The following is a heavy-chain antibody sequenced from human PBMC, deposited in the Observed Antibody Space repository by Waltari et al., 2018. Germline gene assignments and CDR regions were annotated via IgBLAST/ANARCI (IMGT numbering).Heavy chain of an antibody. CDR1: GLTFNNYP. CDR2: ISYDGSNK. J-gene: IGHJ4*02. CDR3: ARVTDFDSSGYYYLDS. Sequence: QVQLVESGGGVVQPGMSLRLSCAAAGLTFNNYPMHWVRQAPGKGLEWVAVISYDGSNKYYADSVKGRFTISRDNSKNTLYLQMNSLRAEDTAVYYCARVTDFDSSGYYYLDSWGQGTLVTVSS. D-gene: IGHD3-22*01. V-gene: IGHV3-30-3*01.